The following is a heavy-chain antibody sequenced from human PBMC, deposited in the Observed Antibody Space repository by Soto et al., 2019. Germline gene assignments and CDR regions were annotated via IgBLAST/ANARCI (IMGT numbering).Heavy chain of an antibody. J-gene: IGHJ3*02. D-gene: IGHD6-13*01. CDR3: AKIPQSSIWYLDAFDI. V-gene: IGHV3-23*01. CDR2: ISGSGGST. Sequence: EVQLLESGGGLVQPGGSLRLSCAASGFTFSSYAMSWVRQAPGKGLEWVSAISGSGGSTYYADSVKGRFTISRDNSKNKLYLQMNSLRAEDTAVYYCAKIPQSSIWYLDAFDIWGQGTMFTVSS. CDR1: GFTFSSYA.